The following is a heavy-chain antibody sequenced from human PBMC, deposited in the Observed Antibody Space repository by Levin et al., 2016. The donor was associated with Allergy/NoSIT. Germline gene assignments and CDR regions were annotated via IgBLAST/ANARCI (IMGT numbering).Heavy chain of an antibody. CDR3: ATLEWGLPSDY. Sequence: LSLTCADSGFTFSRHGMHWVRQAPGKGLEWVARLSNDGNSVFYRDSVKGRFTISRDNSNNTLYLQMSSLRAEDTAVYYCATLEWGLPSDYWGQGTLVTVSS. V-gene: IGHV3-30*03. CDR1: GFTFSRHG. D-gene: IGHD3-3*01. J-gene: IGHJ4*02. CDR2: LSNDGNSV.